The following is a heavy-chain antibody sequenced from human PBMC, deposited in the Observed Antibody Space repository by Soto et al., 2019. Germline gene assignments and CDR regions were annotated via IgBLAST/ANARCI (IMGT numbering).Heavy chain of an antibody. CDR3: GNDVSGSIPNLVK. CDR1: GFTFSSYG. Sequence: GGSLRLSCAASGFTFSSYGMHWVRQAPGKGLEWVAVISYDGSNKYYADSVKGRFTISRDNSKNTLYLQMNSLRAEDTAVYYPGNDVSGSIPNLVKWGQETLHNVFS. CDR2: ISYDGSNK. J-gene: IGHJ4*02. V-gene: IGHV3-30*18. D-gene: IGHD1-26*01.